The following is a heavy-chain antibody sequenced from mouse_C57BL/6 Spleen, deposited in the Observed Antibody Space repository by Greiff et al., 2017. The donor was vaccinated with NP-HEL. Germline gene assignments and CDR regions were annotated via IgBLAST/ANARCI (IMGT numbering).Heavy chain of an antibody. CDR3: ARHEEEAYYSNLYYAMDY. CDR1: GYTFTEYT. CDR2: FYPGSGSI. Sequence: VQLQQSGAELVKPGASVKLSCKASGYTFTEYTIHWVKQRSGQGLEWIGWFYPGSGSIKYNEKFKDKATLTADKSSSTVYMELSRLTSEDSAVYFCARHEEEAYYSNLYYAMDYWGQRTSVTVSS. V-gene: IGHV1-62-2*01. D-gene: IGHD2-5*01. J-gene: IGHJ4*01.